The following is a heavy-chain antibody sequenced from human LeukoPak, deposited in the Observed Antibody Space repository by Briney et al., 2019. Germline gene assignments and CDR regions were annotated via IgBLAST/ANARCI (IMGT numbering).Heavy chain of an antibody. CDR3: AREWHHVFDY. J-gene: IGHJ4*02. CDR1: GGSISSYS. V-gene: IGHV4-4*07. Sequence: SETLSLTCTVSGGSISSYSWSWMRQPAGKGLERIGRIYPRESPNYNPSLKSRVIMSVDKSKNQFSLKLRSVTAADTAVYYCAREWHHVFDYWGQGNLVTVSS. D-gene: IGHD5-12*01. CDR2: IYPRESP.